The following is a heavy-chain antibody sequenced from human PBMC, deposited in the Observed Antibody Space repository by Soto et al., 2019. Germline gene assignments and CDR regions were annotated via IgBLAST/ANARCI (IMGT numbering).Heavy chain of an antibody. Sequence: ASVPVSRRPSGYTFTSYDINRVRQATGQGLEWMGWMNPNSGNTGYAQKFQGRVTMTRNTSISTAYMELSSLRSEDTAVYYCARASTNNWVDPWGQGTLVTVSS. CDR3: ARASTNNWVDP. CDR2: MNPNSGNT. V-gene: IGHV1-8*01. J-gene: IGHJ5*02. CDR1: GYTFTSYD.